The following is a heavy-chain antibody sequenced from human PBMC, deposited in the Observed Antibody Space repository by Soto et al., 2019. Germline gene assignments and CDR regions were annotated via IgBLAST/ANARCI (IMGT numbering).Heavy chain of an antibody. Sequence: EVQLVESGGGLVQPGGSLRLSCAASGFTFSSYSMNWVRQAPGKGLEWVSYISSSSSTIYYADSVKGRFTISRDNAKNSLYLQMNSLRAEDTAVYYCAKEYDAFDIWGQGTMATVSS. V-gene: IGHV3-48*01. J-gene: IGHJ3*02. CDR2: ISSSSSTI. CDR1: GFTFSSYS. CDR3: AKEYDAFDI.